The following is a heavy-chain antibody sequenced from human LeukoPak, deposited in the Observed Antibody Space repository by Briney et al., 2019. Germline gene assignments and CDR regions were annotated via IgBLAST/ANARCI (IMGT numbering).Heavy chain of an antibody. CDR3: ARSERDILVVTSDGGFDL. V-gene: IGHV4-59*01. J-gene: IGHJ2*01. CDR2: IYYSGST. Sequence: PSETLSLTCTVSGGSISRYYWSWIRQPPGKGLEWIGYIYYSGSTNYNPSLKSRVTMSVDTSKKQFSLKLSSVTAADTAVYYCARSERDILVVTSDGGFDLWGRGSLVTVSS. D-gene: IGHD2-21*02. CDR1: GGSISRYY.